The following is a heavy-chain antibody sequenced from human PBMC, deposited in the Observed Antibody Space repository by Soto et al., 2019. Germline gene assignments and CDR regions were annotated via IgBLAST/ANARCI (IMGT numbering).Heavy chain of an antibody. CDR3: ARDPPNYCSSTSCFFSGMDV. Sequence: ASVKVSCKASGGTFSSYAISWVRQAPGQGLEWMGGIIPIFGTANYAQKFQGRVTITADESTSTAYMELSSLRSEDTAVYYCARDPPNYCSSTSCFFSGMDVWGQGTTVTVSS. V-gene: IGHV1-69*13. D-gene: IGHD2-2*01. CDR1: GGTFSSYA. CDR2: IIPIFGTA. J-gene: IGHJ6*02.